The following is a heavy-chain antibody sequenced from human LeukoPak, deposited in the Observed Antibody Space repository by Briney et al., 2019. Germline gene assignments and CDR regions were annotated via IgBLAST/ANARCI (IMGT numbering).Heavy chain of an antibody. CDR2: VYNSEYT. J-gene: IGHJ4*02. CDR3: ARNLGSGGSYLFDF. V-gene: IGHV4-59*08. CDR1: APSSSGYY. D-gene: IGHD6-19*01. Sequence: SQSLSLTCTLAAPSSSGYYCSCIRQPPRNRLGWSGYVYNSEYTSYNPSLKRRVSLSCDTSNNQSSLRLTSVTATDTAVYYCARNLGSGGSYLFDFWGQGTLVTVSS.